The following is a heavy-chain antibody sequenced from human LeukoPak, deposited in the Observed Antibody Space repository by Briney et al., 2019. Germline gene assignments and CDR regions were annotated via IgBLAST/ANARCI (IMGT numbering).Heavy chain of an antibody. Sequence: GASVKVSCKASGNTFTGYYMNWVRQAPGQGLEWMGWINPNSGGTNYAQKFQGRVTMTRDTSISTAYMELSRLRSDDTAVCYCAREEDYYMDVWGKGTTVTVSS. J-gene: IGHJ6*03. CDR1: GNTFTGYY. CDR2: INPNSGGT. V-gene: IGHV1-2*02. CDR3: AREEDYYMDV.